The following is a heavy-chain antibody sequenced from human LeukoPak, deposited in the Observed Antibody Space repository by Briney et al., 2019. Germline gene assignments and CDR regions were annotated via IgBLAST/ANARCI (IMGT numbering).Heavy chain of an antibody. J-gene: IGHJ4*02. CDR1: GGSFSGYY. Sequence: SETLSLTCAVYGGSFSGYYWSWIRQPPGKGMEWIGEINHSGSTNYNPSLKSRVTISVDTSKNQFSLKLTSVTAADTAVYYCASLRGDCSSSSCYDDYWGQGTLVTVSS. D-gene: IGHD2-2*01. CDR2: INHSGST. CDR3: ASLRGDCSSSSCYDDY. V-gene: IGHV4-34*01.